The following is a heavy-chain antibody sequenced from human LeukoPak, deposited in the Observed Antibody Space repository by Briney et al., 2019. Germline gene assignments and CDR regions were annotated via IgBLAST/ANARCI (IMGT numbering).Heavy chain of an antibody. CDR3: AKELSGFWYFDY. CDR2: ISYDGSNK. D-gene: IGHD2/OR15-2a*01. Sequence: GRSLRLSCAASGFTFSSYGMHWVRQAPGKGLEWVAVISYDGSNKYYADSVKGRFTISRDNSKNTLYLQMNSLRAEDTAVYYCAKELSGFWYFDYWGQGTLVSVS. V-gene: IGHV3-30*18. CDR1: GFTFSSYG. J-gene: IGHJ4*02.